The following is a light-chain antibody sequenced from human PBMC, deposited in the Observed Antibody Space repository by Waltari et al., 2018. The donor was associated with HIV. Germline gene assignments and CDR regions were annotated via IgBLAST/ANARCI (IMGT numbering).Light chain of an antibody. CDR1: ALPEQY. V-gene: IGLV3-25*03. CDR3: QSADSSGTYV. J-gene: IGLJ1*01. Sequence: SNELTQPPSVSVSPGQTARITCSGDALPEQYAYWYQQRPGQAPVLVIYRDSERPSGIPERFSGSSSGTTVTLTISGVQAEDEADYYCQSADSSGTYVFGNGTKVTVL. CDR2: RDS.